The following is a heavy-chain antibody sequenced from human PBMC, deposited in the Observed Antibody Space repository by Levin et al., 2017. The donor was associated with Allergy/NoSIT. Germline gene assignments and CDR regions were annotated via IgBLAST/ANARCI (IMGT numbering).Heavy chain of an antibody. CDR2: ISSSGGGT. J-gene: IGHJ4*02. CDR1: GFTFSNYA. CDR3: AKDLAAVGQDRGYGIDY. D-gene: IGHD5-12*01. V-gene: IGHV3-23*01. Sequence: GGSLRLSCAASGFTFSNYALNWVRQAPGKGLEWVSAISSSGGGTYYADSVKGRFTISRDNSKDTLFLQMDTLRAGDTAVYYCAKDLAAVGQDRGYGIDYWGQGTLVTVSS.